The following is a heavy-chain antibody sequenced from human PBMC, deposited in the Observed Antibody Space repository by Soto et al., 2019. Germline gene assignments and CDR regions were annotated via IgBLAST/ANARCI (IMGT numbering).Heavy chain of an antibody. CDR3: ARDRRYCTSTSCNPDNWFDP. CDR2: ISAYNGDT. Sequence: QVPLVQSGAEVKKPGASVKVSCKASGYTFTSYAISWVRQAPGQGLEWMGWISAYNGDTKYAQKLQGRVTMTTDTSTTTAYMELRSPRSDDTAMYYCARDRRYCTSTSCNPDNWFDPWGQGTLVTVSS. J-gene: IGHJ5*02. V-gene: IGHV1-18*04. D-gene: IGHD2-2*01. CDR1: GYTFTSYA.